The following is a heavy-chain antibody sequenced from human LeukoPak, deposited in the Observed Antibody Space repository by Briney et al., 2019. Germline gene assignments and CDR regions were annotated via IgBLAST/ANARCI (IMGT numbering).Heavy chain of an antibody. V-gene: IGHV3-23*01. Sequence: PGGSLRLSCAASGFTFSSYAMSWVRQAPGKGLEWVSAISGNGGSTYYADSVKGRFTISRDNSKNTLYLQMNSLRAEDTAVYYCAKDLGVLRYFDPPNFDYWGQGTLVTVSS. CDR3: AKDLGVLRYFDPPNFDY. CDR1: GFTFSSYA. D-gene: IGHD3-9*01. J-gene: IGHJ4*02. CDR2: ISGNGGST.